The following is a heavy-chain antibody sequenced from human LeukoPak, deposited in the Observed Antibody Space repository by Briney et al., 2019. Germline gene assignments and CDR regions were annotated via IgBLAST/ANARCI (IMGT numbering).Heavy chain of an antibody. CDR1: GGSFSGYY. Sequence: PSETLSLTCAVYGGSFSGYYWSWIRQPPGKGLEWIGEINHSGSTNYNPSLKSRVTISVDTSKNQFSLQLNSVTPEDTAVYYCARDKEEAAAGTGGEVWFDPWGQGTLVTVSS. V-gene: IGHV4-34*01. J-gene: IGHJ5*02. CDR2: INHSGST. CDR3: ARDKEEAAAGTGGEVWFDP. D-gene: IGHD6-13*01.